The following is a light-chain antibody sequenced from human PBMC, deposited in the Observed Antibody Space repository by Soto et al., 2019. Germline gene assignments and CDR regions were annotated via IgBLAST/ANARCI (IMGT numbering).Light chain of an antibody. CDR1: SSDVGGSDY. Sequence: QSALTHPPSAAGSPGQSVTISCTGTSSDVGGSDYVSWYQQHPGEAPKLIVYEVTKPPAGVPDRFSGSKSGNTASLTVPGLQADDESFYYCSSFARGANPNVLFGGGTKLTVL. CDR2: EVT. J-gene: IGLJ2*01. CDR3: SSFARGANPNVL. V-gene: IGLV2-8*01.